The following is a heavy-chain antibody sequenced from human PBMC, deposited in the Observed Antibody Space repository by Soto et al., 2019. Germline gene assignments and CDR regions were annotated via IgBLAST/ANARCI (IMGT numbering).Heavy chain of an antibody. CDR1: GLNFEKCS. V-gene: IGHV3-21*04. D-gene: IGHD2-15*01. CDR2: ISPSSTYI. J-gene: IGHJ4*02. CDR3: ATDTGDIEVVPATT. Sequence: PVGSLRLSCAASGLNFEKCSMNWVRQPPGKGPEWLASISPSSTYIHYADSVKGRFTISRDNARNSLSLQMMNLRADDTAIYYCATDTGDIEVVPATTWGQGTLVTVSS.